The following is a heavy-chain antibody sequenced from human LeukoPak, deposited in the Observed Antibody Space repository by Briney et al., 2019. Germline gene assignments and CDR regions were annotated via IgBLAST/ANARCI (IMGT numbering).Heavy chain of an antibody. CDR1: GGSFSGYY. D-gene: IGHD3-22*01. Sequence: SETLSLTCAVYGGSFSGYYWSWIRQPPGKGLEWIGEINHSGSTNYNPSLKSRVTISVDTSKNQFSLKLSSVTAADTAVYYCARGQILIDLYCYDSSGYSFDYWGQGTLVTVSS. CDR2: INHSGST. CDR3: ARGQILIDLYCYDSSGYSFDY. V-gene: IGHV4-34*01. J-gene: IGHJ4*02.